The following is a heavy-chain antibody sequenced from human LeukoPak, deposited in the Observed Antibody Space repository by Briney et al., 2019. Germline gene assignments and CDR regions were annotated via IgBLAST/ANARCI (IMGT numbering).Heavy chain of an antibody. D-gene: IGHD3-10*01. Sequence: ASVKVSCKASGYTFTGYYMHWVRQAPGQGLEWMGWINPSSGGTNYAQKFQGRVTMTRDTSISTAYMELSRLRSDDTAVYYCAREGYYYGSGSYYHYYYYMDVWGKGTTVTISS. CDR2: INPSSGGT. J-gene: IGHJ6*03. CDR1: GYTFTGYY. CDR3: AREGYYYGSGSYYHYYYYMDV. V-gene: IGHV1-2*02.